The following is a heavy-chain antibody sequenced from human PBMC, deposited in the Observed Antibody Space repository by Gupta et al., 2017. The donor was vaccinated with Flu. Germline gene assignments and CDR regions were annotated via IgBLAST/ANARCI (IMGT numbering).Heavy chain of an antibody. CDR1: GGSFSGYY. V-gene: IGHV4-34*01. J-gene: IGHJ5*02. Sequence: QVQLQQWGAGLLKPSETLSLTCAVYGGSFSGYYWSWIRQPPGKGLEWIGEINHSGSTNYNPSLKSRVTISVDTSKNQFSLKLSSVTAADTAVYYCARWEGHYYGSGSYPRRNWFDPWGQGTLVTVSS. CDR2: INHSGST. D-gene: IGHD3-10*01. CDR3: ARWEGHYYGSGSYPRRNWFDP.